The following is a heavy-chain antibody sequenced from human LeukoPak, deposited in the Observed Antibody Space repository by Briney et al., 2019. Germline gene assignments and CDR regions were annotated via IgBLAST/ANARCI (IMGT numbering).Heavy chain of an antibody. CDR3: ARLAGIAVWYNWVVR. Sequence: SETLSLTCTVSGHPVSSGRYYGTWIRQPPGKGLEWIGYIYYSGSTNYNPSLKSRVTISVDTSKNQFSLELSSVTAADTAVYDCARLAGIAVWYNWVVRGRQGTLVTVSS. D-gene: IGHD6-19*01. CDR2: IYYSGST. CDR1: GHPVSSGRYY. J-gene: IGHJ5*02. V-gene: IGHV4-61*01.